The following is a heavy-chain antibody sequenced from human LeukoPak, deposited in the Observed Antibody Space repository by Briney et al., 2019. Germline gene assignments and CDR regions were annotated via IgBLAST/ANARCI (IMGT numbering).Heavy chain of an antibody. CDR2: IYPGDSDT. V-gene: IGHV5-51*01. CDR1: GYSFTSYW. D-gene: IGHD3-22*01. CDR3: ARGVPYYYDSSGTNNWFDP. Sequence: GESLKISCKGSGYSFTSYWLGWVRQMPGKGLEWMGIIYPGDSDTRYSPSFQGQVTISADKSISTAYLQWSSLKASDTAMYYCARGVPYYYDSSGTNNWFDPWGQGTLVTVSS. J-gene: IGHJ5*02.